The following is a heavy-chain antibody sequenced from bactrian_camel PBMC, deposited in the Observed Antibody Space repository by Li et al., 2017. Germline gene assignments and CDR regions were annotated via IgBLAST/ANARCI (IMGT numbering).Heavy chain of an antibody. J-gene: IGHJ6*01. D-gene: IGHD1*01. CDR2: IYTGGDIT. V-gene: IGHV3S19*01. CDR1: TLTLSSYW. CDR3: AADASIRSCLSGDGFAY. Sequence: VQLVESGGGSVQAGGSLRLSCAASTLTLSSYWMYWVRQAPGKGLEWIFSIYTGGDITYYSDFVKGRFTGSADNAKNTVYLQMNSLKPEDTGIYYCAADASIRSCLSGDGFAYWGQGTQVTVS.